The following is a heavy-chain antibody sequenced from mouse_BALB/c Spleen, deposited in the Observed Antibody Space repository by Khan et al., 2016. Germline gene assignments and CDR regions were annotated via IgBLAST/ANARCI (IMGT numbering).Heavy chain of an antibody. CDR1: GFAFSSYD. CDR2: ISSGGGST. J-gene: IGHJ3*01. CDR3: ASPDDYDGFAY. V-gene: IGHV5-12-1*01. D-gene: IGHD2-4*01. Sequence: EVELVESGGGLVKPGGSLKLSCAASGFAFSSYDMSWVRQTPEKRLEWVAYISSGGGSTYYPDTVKGRFTISRDNAKNTLYLQMSSLKSEVTAMYYCASPDDYDGFAYWGQGTLVTVSA.